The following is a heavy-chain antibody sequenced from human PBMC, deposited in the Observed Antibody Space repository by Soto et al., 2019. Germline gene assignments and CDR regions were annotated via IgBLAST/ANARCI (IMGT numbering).Heavy chain of an antibody. CDR3: ARDGVGPATGYYYGMDV. V-gene: IGHV1-18*01. D-gene: IGHD1-26*01. J-gene: IGHJ6*02. CDR2: ISAYNGNT. Sequence: QVQLVQSGAEVKKPGASVKVSCKASGYTFTSYGISWVRQAPGQGLEWMGWISAYNGNTNYAQKLQGRVTMTTDTPTSTAYMELRSLRSDDTAVYYCARDGVGPATGYYYGMDVWGQGTTVTVSS. CDR1: GYTFTSYG.